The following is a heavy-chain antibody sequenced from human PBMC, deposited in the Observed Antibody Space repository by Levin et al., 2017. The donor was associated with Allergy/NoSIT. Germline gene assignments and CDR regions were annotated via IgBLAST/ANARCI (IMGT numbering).Heavy chain of an antibody. CDR2: ISYDGSNK. CDR1: GFTFSSYG. CDR3: AKDRAFTAMGTGEYFQH. V-gene: IGHV3-30*18. D-gene: IGHD5-18*01. J-gene: IGHJ1*01. Sequence: GGSLRLSCAASGFTFSSYGMHWVRQAPGKGLEWVAVISYDGSNKYYADSVKGRFTISRDNSKNTLYLQMNSLRAEDTAVYYCAKDRAFTAMGTGEYFQHWGQGTLVTVSS.